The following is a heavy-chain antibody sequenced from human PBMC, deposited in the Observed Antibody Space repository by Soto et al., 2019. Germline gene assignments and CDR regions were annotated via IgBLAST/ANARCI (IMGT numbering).Heavy chain of an antibody. V-gene: IGHV3-23*01. CDR3: AKDLLVFKVAGTFDY. Sequence: EVQLLESGGGLVQPGGSLRLSCAASGFTFSSYAMSWVRQAPGKGLEWVSAISGSGGSTYYADSVKGRLTISRDNSKNTLYLQMNSLRGEDTAVYYCAKDLLVFKVAGTFDYWGQGTLVSVSS. J-gene: IGHJ4*02. D-gene: IGHD6-19*01. CDR2: ISGSGGST. CDR1: GFTFSSYA.